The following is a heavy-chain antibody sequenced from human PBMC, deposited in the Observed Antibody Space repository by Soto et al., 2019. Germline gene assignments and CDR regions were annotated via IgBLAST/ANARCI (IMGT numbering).Heavy chain of an antibody. V-gene: IGHV3-74*01. CDR2: INSDGSST. D-gene: IGHD3-22*01. J-gene: IGHJ6*02. Sequence: EVQLVESGGGLVQPGGSLRLSCAASGFTFSSYWMHWVRQAPGKGLVWVSRINSDGSSTSYADSVKGRFTISRDNAKNTLYLQMSSVRAEDTAVYYCARVYDSSGYYYYYYYYGMDVWGQGTTVTVSS. CDR3: ARVYDSSGYYYYYYYYGMDV. CDR1: GFTFSSYW.